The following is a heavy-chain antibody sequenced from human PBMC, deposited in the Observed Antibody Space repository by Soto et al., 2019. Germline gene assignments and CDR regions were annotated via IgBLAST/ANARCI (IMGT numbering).Heavy chain of an antibody. V-gene: IGHV1-2*02. Sequence: GASVKVSCKASGYTFTDYYIYWLRQAPGHELEWMGWINPNSGATNYAHNFQGRVTMTRDTSIRAAYMELSRLSSDDTAVYYCAKDQGGYMVSGMDVWGQGTTVTVSS. CDR1: GYTFTDYY. D-gene: IGHD2-2*02. J-gene: IGHJ6*02. CDR3: AKDQGGYMVSGMDV. CDR2: INPNSGAT.